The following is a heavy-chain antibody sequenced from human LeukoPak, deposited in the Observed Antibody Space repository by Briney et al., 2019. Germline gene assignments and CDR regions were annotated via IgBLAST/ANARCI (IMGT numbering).Heavy chain of an antibody. Sequence: SETLSLTCTVSGGSISSYYWSWIRQPPGQGLEWIGYIYYSGSTNYNPSLKSRVTISVDTSKNQFSLKLSSVTAADTAAYYCARASRDSSGYYYVGYWGQGTLVTVSS. J-gene: IGHJ4*02. D-gene: IGHD3-22*01. CDR2: IYYSGST. CDR1: GGSISSYY. V-gene: IGHV4-59*01. CDR3: ARASRDSSGYYYVGY.